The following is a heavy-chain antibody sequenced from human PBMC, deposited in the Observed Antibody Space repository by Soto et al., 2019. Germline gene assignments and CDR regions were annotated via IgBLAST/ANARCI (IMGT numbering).Heavy chain of an antibody. D-gene: IGHD2-2*01. Sequence: QVQLVQSGAEVKKPGASVKVSCKASGYTFTGNYMHWVRQAPGQGLEWMALINPTTGGTNYAQKYQSRVTMTWDTSISTAYMELTRLTSDDTAIYYCARGYCSSIGCSYYFDFWGQGTLVTVSS. CDR2: INPTTGGT. V-gene: IGHV1-2*02. CDR1: GYTFTGNY. J-gene: IGHJ4*02. CDR3: ARGYCSSIGCSYYFDF.